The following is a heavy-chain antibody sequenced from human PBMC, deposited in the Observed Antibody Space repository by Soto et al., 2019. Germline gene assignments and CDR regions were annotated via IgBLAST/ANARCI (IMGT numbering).Heavy chain of an antibody. CDR2: IYPGDSDT. J-gene: IGHJ4*02. V-gene: IGHV5-51*01. Sequence: GESLKISCKGSGYTFVTHWIASVRQMPRKGLEWMGIIYPGDSDTRYSPSFQGQVTISADKSFSTAYLQWSSLKASDTAIYFCARLELTGLDNWGQGTPVTVSS. D-gene: IGHD3-9*01. CDR3: ARLELTGLDN. CDR1: GYTFVTHW.